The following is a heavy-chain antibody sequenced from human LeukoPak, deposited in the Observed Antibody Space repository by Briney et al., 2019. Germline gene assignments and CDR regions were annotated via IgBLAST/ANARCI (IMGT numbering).Heavy chain of an antibody. J-gene: IGHJ6*03. CDR2: ISAYNGKT. CDR1: GYTFTSYG. Sequence: GASVKFSCKASGYTFTSYGISWVRQAPGQGLEWMGWISAYNGKTNYAQKLQGRVTMTTDTSTSTAYMELRSLRSDDTAVYYCARDAGDIVVVPAAIRDYYYYMDVWGKGTTVTVSS. CDR3: ARDAGDIVVVPAAIRDYYYYMDV. V-gene: IGHV1-18*01. D-gene: IGHD2-2*02.